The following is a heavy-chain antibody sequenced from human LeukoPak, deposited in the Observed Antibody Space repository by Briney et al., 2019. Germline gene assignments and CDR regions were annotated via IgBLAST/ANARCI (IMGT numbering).Heavy chain of an antibody. V-gene: IGHV1-8*01. CDR2: MNPNSGNT. D-gene: IGHD2-2*01. CDR3: ARGTCSSTSCGYYYYYMDV. J-gene: IGHJ6*03. CDR1: GYTFTSYD. Sequence: ASVKVSCKASGYTFTSYDINWVRQATGQGLEWMGWMNPNSGNTGYAQKFQGRVTMTRNTSISTAYMELSSLRSEDTAVYYCARGTCSSTSCGYYYYYMDVWGKGTTVTISS.